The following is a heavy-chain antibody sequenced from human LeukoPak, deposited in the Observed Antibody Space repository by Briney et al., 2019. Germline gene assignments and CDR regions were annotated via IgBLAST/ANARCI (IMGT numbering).Heavy chain of an antibody. CDR1: GFTFSDYY. CDR2: IICSGSTI. J-gene: IGHJ5*02. D-gene: IGHD4-17*01. V-gene: IGHV3-11*01. Sequence: PGGSLTLSCAASGFTFSDYYMSWIRQAPGKGLEWVSYIICSGSTIYYADSVKGRFTISRYNAKNSLYLQMNSLRAEDTAVYYCARDGTYGDQGGWFYAWGQGTLVTVSS. CDR3: ARDGTYGDQGGWFYA.